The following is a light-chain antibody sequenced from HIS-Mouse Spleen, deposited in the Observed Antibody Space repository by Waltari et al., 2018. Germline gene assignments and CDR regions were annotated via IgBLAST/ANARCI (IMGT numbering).Light chain of an antibody. V-gene: IGLV2-14*01. J-gene: IGLJ1*01. CDR1: SRDVGGYND. Sequence: QSALTQPASVSGSPGQSITISCTGTSRDVGGYNDVSWYQQHPGKAPKLMIYEVSNRPSGVSNRFSGSKSGNTASLTISGLQAEDEADYYCSSYTSSSTFFGTGTKVTVL. CDR2: EVS. CDR3: SSYTSSSTF.